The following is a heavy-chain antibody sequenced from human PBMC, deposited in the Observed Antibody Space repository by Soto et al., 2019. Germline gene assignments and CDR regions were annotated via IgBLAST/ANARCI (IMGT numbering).Heavy chain of an antibody. CDR1: GYTFTSYA. J-gene: IGHJ5*02. CDR3: ATDVRRHIVVVPSASFDP. CDR2: INAGNGNT. Sequence: ASVKVSCKASGYTFTSYAMHWVRQAPGQRLEWMGWINAGNGNTKYSQKFQGRVTITRDTSASTAYTELSSLRSEDTAVYYCATDVRRHIVVVPSASFDPWGQGTLVTVSS. V-gene: IGHV1-3*01. D-gene: IGHD2-2*01.